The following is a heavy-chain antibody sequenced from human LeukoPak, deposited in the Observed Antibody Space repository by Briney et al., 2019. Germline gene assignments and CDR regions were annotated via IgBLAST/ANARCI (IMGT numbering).Heavy chain of an antibody. J-gene: IGHJ6*04. CDR2: IYYSGST. Sequence: SETLSLTCTVSGGSISSYYWSWIRQPPGKGLEWIGYIYYSGSTNYNPSLKSRVTISVDTSKNQFSLKLSSVTAADTAVYYCARGMVRGDSYYYYGMDVWGKGTTVTVSS. V-gene: IGHV4-59*01. D-gene: IGHD3-10*01. CDR1: GGSISSYY. CDR3: ARGMVRGDSYYYYGMDV.